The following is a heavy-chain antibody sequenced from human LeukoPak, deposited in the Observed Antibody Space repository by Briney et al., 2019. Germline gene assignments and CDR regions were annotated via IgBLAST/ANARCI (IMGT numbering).Heavy chain of an antibody. Sequence: ASLKVSCKASGYTFTNYHINWARQAPGQGLEWMGWINPNTGDRGYAQKFQGRVSITTDTSISTAYMELGSPRSEDTAVYFCARTTSLTASGYDYWGQGTLVTVSS. J-gene: IGHJ4*02. D-gene: IGHD4-17*01. CDR2: INPNTGDR. CDR3: ARTTSLTASGYDY. CDR1: GYTFTNYH. V-gene: IGHV1-8*03.